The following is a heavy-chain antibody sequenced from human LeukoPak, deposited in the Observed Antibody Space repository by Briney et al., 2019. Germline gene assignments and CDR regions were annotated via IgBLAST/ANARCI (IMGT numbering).Heavy chain of an antibody. Sequence: PGGSLRLSCAASGLTFSSYSMSWVRQAPGKGLEWVAVISYDGSNKYYADSVKGRFTISRDNSKNTLYLQMNSLRAEDTAVYYCAKAGDSSGSSDYWGQGTLVTVSS. V-gene: IGHV3-30*18. CDR1: GLTFSSYS. CDR3: AKAGDSSGSSDY. CDR2: ISYDGSNK. J-gene: IGHJ4*02. D-gene: IGHD3-22*01.